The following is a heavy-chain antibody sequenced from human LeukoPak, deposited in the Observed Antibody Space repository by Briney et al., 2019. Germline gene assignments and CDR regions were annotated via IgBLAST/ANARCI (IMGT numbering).Heavy chain of an antibody. V-gene: IGHV1-2*02. CDR3: ARDTRRGYTGYDMPGD. J-gene: IGHJ4*02. D-gene: IGHD5-12*01. CDR2: INPATGAT. Sequence: ASVKVSCKASGYTFTDYYIHWVRQAPGQGLEWMGWINPATGATKFAQKFQGRVTLTRDTSSSTTYMDLNRLTSDDTAVYYCARDTRRGYTGYDMPGDWGQGTLVIVSP. CDR1: GYTFTDYY.